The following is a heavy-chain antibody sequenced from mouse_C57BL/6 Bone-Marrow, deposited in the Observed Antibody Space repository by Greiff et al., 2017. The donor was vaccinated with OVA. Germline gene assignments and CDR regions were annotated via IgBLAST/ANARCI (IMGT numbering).Heavy chain of an antibody. Sequence: EVQLQQSGPVLVKPGASVKMSCKASGYTFTDYYMNWVKQSHGKSLEWIGVINPYNGGTSYNQKFKGKATLTVDKSSSTAYMELNSLTSEDSAVYYCARRSDYYGSSYVNWFAYWGQGTLVTVSA. D-gene: IGHD1-1*01. V-gene: IGHV1-19*01. CDR2: INPYNGGT. J-gene: IGHJ3*01. CDR1: GYTFTDYY. CDR3: ARRSDYYGSSYVNWFAY.